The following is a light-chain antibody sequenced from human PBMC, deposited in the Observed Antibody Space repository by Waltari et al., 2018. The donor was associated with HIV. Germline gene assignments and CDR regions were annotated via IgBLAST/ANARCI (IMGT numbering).Light chain of an antibody. Sequence: QSALTQPASVSGSLGQSITISCTGTSSDIGSYNLVSWYQQYPGKAPKVIIYDVNKWPSGVSHRFSVVKAANTASLTISGLQAEDEADYYCCSYAGSPTFVIFGGGTKVTVL. J-gene: IGLJ2*01. V-gene: IGLV2-23*02. CDR2: DVN. CDR1: SSDIGSYNL. CDR3: CSYAGSPTFVI.